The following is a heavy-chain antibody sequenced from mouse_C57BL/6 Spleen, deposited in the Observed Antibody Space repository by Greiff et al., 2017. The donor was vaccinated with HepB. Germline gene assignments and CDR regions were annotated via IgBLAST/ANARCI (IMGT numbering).Heavy chain of an antibody. CDR1: GYTFTSYW. Sequence: QVQLQQPGAELVKPGASVKLSCKASGYTFTSYWMQWVKQRPGQGLEWIGEIDPSDSYTNYNQKFKGKATLTVDTSSSTAYMPLSSLTSEDSAVYYCARKGLYYDYDGGDYYAMDYWGQGTSVTVSS. D-gene: IGHD2-4*01. V-gene: IGHV1-50*01. CDR3: ARKGLYYDYDGGDYYAMDY. J-gene: IGHJ4*01. CDR2: IDPSDSYT.